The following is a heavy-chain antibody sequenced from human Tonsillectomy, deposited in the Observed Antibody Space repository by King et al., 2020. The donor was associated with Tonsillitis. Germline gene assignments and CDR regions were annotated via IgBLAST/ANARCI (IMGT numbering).Heavy chain of an antibody. Sequence: VQLVESGGGVVQPGKSLRLSCVASGLTFSKYAMHWVRQAPGKGLEWVAFIRHDGSNDLYVDSVKGRFTISRDNSKNTLYLEMDSLRPEDTALYYCATDNGHYLRSSAVDHWGQGTLVTVSS. J-gene: IGHJ5*02. CDR1: GLTFSKYA. CDR2: IRHDGSND. CDR3: ATDNGHYLRSSAVDH. D-gene: IGHD6-6*01. V-gene: IGHV3-30*02.